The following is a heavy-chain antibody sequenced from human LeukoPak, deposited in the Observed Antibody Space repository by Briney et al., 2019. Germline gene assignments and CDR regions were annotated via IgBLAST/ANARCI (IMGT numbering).Heavy chain of an antibody. CDR2: IMQVGGEK. CDR3: ARDLLDITGTIDY. J-gene: IGHJ4*02. CDR1: GFTFSSYW. Sequence: GGSLRLSCAASGFTFSSYWMSWVRQAPGRGLEWVANIMQVGGEKYYVDSVKGRFTISRDNATNSLYLQMSSLLAADTAVYYCARDLLDITGTIDYWGQGTLVTVSS. D-gene: IGHD1-7*01. V-gene: IGHV3-7*01.